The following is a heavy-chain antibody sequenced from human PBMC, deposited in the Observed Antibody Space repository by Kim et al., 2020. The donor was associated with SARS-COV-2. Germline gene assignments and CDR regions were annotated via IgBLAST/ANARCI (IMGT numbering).Heavy chain of an antibody. J-gene: IGHJ6*02. CDR3: ARGNYYYYGMDV. Sequence: TYAQKFQGRVTMTRDTSISTAYMELSRLRSDDTAVYYCARGNYYYYGMDVWGQGTTVTVSS. V-gene: IGHV1-2*02.